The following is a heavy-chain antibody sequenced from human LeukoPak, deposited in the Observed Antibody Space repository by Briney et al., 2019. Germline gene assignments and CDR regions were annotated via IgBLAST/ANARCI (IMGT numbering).Heavy chain of an antibody. CDR1: GFTLSSHS. J-gene: IGHJ4*02. CDR2: ISSSSSYI. D-gene: IGHD3-10*01. CDR3: ARRGSRWFGETTLYYFDY. Sequence: GGSLRLSCAASGFTLSSHSMNWVRQAPGKGLEWVSFISSSSSYIYYADSVKGRFTISRDNAKNSLYLQMNSLRAEDTAVYYCARRGSRWFGETTLYYFDYWGQGTLVTVSS. V-gene: IGHV3-21*01.